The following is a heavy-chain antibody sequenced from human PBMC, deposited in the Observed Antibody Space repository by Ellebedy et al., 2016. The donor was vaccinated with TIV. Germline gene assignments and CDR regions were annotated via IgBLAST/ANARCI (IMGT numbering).Heavy chain of an antibody. CDR3: ARDNYDILTGYFNNGMDV. Sequence: ASVKVSXXASGYTFTSYGISWVRQAPGQGLEWMGWISAYNGNTNYAQKLQGRVTMTTDTSTSTAYMELRSLRSDDTAVYYCARDNYDILTGYFNNGMDVWGQGTTVTVSS. D-gene: IGHD3-9*01. CDR2: ISAYNGNT. V-gene: IGHV1-18*01. CDR1: GYTFTSYG. J-gene: IGHJ6*02.